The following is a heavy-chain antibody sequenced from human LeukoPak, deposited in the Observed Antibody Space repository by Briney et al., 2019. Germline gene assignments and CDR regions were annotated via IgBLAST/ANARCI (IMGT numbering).Heavy chain of an antibody. Sequence: GGSLRLSCAASGFTFSSYGIHWVRQAPGKGLEWVAFIRYGSNKYYTDSVKGRFTISRDNSKNTLYLQMNSLRAEDTAVYYCAKGRGWEASYYYYYMDVWGKGTTVTISS. V-gene: IGHV3-30*02. D-gene: IGHD1-26*01. CDR1: GFTFSSYG. CDR3: AKGRGWEASYYYYYMDV. J-gene: IGHJ6*03. CDR2: IRYGSNK.